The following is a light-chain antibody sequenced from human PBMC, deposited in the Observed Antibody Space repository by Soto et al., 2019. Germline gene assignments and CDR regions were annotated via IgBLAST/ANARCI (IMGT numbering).Light chain of an antibody. Sequence: EIVMTQSPATLSVSPGERATLSCRASQSVSSNLAWYQQKPGQAPRRLMYGASTRATGIPARFSGSGSGTEFTLTISSLQSEDFAVYYCQLYNIWPPRYTFGQGTMLEIK. CDR3: QLYNIWPPRYT. V-gene: IGKV3-15*01. CDR1: QSVSSN. CDR2: GAS. J-gene: IGKJ2*01.